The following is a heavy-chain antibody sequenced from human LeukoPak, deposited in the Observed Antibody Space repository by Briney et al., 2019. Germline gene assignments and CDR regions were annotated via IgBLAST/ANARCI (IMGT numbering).Heavy chain of an antibody. CDR2: IKQDGSQS. D-gene: IGHD3-10*01. V-gene: IGHV3-7*01. CDR1: GFTFSNYW. J-gene: IGHJ4*02. CDR3: ARDYSASGSFDY. Sequence: GGSLRLSCAASGFTFSNYWVNWIRHAPGKGLEWLANIKQDGSQSHYVDSVKGRFTISRDNAKNSLYLQMNTLRAEDTAAYYCARDYSASGSFDYWGQGTLVSVSS.